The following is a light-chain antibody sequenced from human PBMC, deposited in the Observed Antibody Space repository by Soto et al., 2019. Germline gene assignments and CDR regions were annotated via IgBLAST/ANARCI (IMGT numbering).Light chain of an antibody. Sequence: DIQMTQSPSSLSASVGDRVTITCQAIQDISNYLNWYQQKPGKAPKLLIYDASNLETGVPSRFSGSGSGTDFTFTISSLQHEDIATYYCQQYDTLPPTFGGGTKVEIK. V-gene: IGKV1-33*01. CDR3: QQYDTLPPT. CDR2: DAS. CDR1: QDISNY. J-gene: IGKJ4*01.